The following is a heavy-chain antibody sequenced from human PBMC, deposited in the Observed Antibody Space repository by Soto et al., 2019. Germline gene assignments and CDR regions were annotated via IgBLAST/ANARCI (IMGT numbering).Heavy chain of an antibody. CDR1: GGSISSGDYY. CDR3: AIVIGSRRSFDY. Sequence: KPSETLSLTCSVSGGSISSGDYYWSWIRQPPGKGLEWIGYIYYSGSMYYNPSLKSRVTISVDTSKNQFSLRLSSVTAADTAVYFCAIVIGSRRSFDYWGLGTLVTVSS. J-gene: IGHJ4*02. D-gene: IGHD3-10*01. CDR2: IYYSGSM. V-gene: IGHV4-30-4*01.